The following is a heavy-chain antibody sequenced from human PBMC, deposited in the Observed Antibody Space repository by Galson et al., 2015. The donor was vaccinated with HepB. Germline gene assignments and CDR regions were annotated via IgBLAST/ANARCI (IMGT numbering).Heavy chain of an antibody. CDR1: GYSFTNYW. V-gene: IGHV5-51*03. D-gene: IGHD1-26*01. CDR2: IYPGDSDT. Sequence: QSGAEVKKPGESLKISCQAYGYSFTNYWIGWVRQMPGKGLEWMGIIYPGDSDTKYSPSFQGQVTMSADKSISSAYLQWSSLKASDTAMYYCARLLVGATGLWEYWGQGTLVTVSS. J-gene: IGHJ4*02. CDR3: ARLLVGATGLWEY.